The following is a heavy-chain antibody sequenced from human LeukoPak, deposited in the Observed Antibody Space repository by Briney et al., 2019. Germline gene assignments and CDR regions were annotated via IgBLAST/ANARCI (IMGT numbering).Heavy chain of an antibody. CDR2: ISYDGSNK. CDR3: ASRPYCSSTSCYDI. J-gene: IGHJ4*02. D-gene: IGHD2-2*01. CDR1: GFSFSSYG. V-gene: IGHV3-30*03. Sequence: GGSLRLSCAASGFSFSSYGIHWVRQAPGKGLEWVAVISYDGSNKYYADSVKGRFAISRDNDKNSLYLQMNSLRAEDTAVYYCASRPYCSSTSCYDIWGQGTLVTVSS.